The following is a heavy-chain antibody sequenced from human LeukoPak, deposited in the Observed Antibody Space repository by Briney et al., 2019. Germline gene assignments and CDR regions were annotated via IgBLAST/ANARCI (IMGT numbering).Heavy chain of an antibody. V-gene: IGHV3-33*06. J-gene: IGHJ4*02. D-gene: IGHD5-18*01. CDR2: IWYDGSNK. CDR1: GFTFSSYG. CDR3: AKEAYRYDYCDY. Sequence: GGSLRLSCAASGFTFSSYGMHWVRQAPGKGLEWVAVIWYDGSNKYYADSVKGRFTISRDNSKNTLYLQMNSLRAEDTAVYYCAKEAYRYDYCDYWGQGTLVTVSS.